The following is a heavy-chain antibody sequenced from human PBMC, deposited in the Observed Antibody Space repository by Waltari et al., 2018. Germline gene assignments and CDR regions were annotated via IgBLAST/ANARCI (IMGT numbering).Heavy chain of an antibody. D-gene: IGHD5-18*01. J-gene: IGHJ4*02. CDR3: ARGYSYGHGDYFDY. V-gene: IGHV4-39*07. CDR2: IYTSGSN. CDR1: GGSISSSSYY. Sequence: QLQLQESGPGLVKPSETLSLTCTVSGGSISSSSYYWGWIRQPPGKGLEWIGSIYTSGSNNYNPSLKSGVTMSVETSKNQFSLKLSSVTAADTAVYYCARGYSYGHGDYFDYWGQGTLVTVSS.